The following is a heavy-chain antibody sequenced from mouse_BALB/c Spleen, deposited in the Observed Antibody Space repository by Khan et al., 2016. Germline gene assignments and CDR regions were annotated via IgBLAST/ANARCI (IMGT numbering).Heavy chain of an antibody. CDR1: GFNIKDYY. Sequence: VQLQQSGAELVRSGASVKLSCTASGFNIKDYYMHWVKQRPEQGLEWIGWIDPENDDTEYAPKFQGKATMTADTSSNTAYLQLSSLTSEDTVVYYCNACDYNAMDYWGQGTSVTVSS. V-gene: IGHV14-4*02. CDR2: IDPENDDT. CDR3: NACDYNAMDY. J-gene: IGHJ4*01.